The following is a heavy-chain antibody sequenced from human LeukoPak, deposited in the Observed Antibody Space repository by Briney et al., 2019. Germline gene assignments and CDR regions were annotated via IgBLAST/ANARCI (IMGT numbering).Heavy chain of an antibody. D-gene: IGHD2-2*01. CDR3: ARGFVVVPAAYDY. CDR2: IIPILGTA. J-gene: IGHJ4*02. CDR1: GGTFSSYA. Sequence: SVKVSCKASGGTFSSYAISWVRQAPGQGLEWMGGIIPILGTANYAQKFQGGVTITADESTSTAYMELSSLRSEDTAVYYCARGFVVVPAAYDYWGQGTLVTVSS. V-gene: IGHV1-69*01.